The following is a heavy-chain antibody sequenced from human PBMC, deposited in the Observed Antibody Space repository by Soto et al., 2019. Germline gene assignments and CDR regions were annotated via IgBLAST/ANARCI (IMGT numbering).Heavy chain of an antibody. V-gene: IGHV3-23*01. CDR3: AKGGVAGYWPYYHGMDV. Sequence: EVQLLDSGGGLEQPGGSRRLSCAASGFKFYAYAMSWVRQAPGKGLEWVSAIRGTGASTYYADTGKGRFTISRDNSKNRLYLKMNSLAVEDTAVYFCAKGGVAGYWPYYHGMDVWGQGTTVTVS. D-gene: IGHD6-19*01. J-gene: IGHJ6*02. CDR1: GFKFYAYA. CDR2: IRGTGAST.